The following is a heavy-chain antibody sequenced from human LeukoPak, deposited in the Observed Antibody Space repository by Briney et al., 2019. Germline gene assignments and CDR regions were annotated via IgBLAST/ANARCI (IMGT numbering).Heavy chain of an antibody. CDR2: FTSSSSSTYR. J-gene: IGHJ4*02. D-gene: IGHD5-12*01. Sequence: GGSLRLSCAASGFTFSRYSMNWVRRARGKGLERVLSFTSSSSSTYRYYADSVKGRFTVSRDNAKTSLYLQMNSLRAEDTAVYYCARGSSDIPRGTNDYWGQGTLVTVSS. V-gene: IGHV3-21*01. CDR1: GFTFSRYS. CDR3: ARGSSDIPRGTNDY.